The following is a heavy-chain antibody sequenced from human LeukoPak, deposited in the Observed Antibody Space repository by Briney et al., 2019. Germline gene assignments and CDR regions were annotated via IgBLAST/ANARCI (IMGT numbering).Heavy chain of an antibody. J-gene: IGHJ4*02. CDR3: ARVAAGYSVNYFDY. D-gene: IGHD4-23*01. CDR2: ITNDGSST. V-gene: IGHV3-74*01. CDR1: GLTFSSHW. Sequence: GGSLRLSCAASGLTFSSHWMHWVRQAPGKGLVWVSRITNDGSSTTYADSVKGRFTISRDNAKNMLYLQVNSLRAEDTAVYYCARVAAGYSVNYFDYWGQGTLVTVSS.